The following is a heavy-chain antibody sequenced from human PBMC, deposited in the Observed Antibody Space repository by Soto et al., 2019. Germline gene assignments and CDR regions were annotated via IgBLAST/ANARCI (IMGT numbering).Heavy chain of an antibody. CDR2: INAGNGNT. V-gene: IGHV1-3*01. CDR3: ARDGYYDFWSGYPTLVGYFDY. Sequence: ASVKVSCKASGYTFTSYAMHWVRQAPGQRLEWMGWINAGNGNTEYSQKFQGRVTITRDTSASTAYMELSSLRSEDTAVYYCARDGYYDFWSGYPTLVGYFDYWGQGTLVTVSS. CDR1: GYTFTSYA. J-gene: IGHJ4*02. D-gene: IGHD3-3*01.